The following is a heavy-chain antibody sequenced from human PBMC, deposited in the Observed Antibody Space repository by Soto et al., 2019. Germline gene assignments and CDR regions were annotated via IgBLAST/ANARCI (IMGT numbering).Heavy chain of an antibody. D-gene: IGHD1-1*01. V-gene: IGHV3-30*18. CDR2: ISWDGLAQ. Sequence: VQLVESGGGVVQPGRSLRLLCEAPGFPFSRYGMHWVRQAPGMGLEWVAVISWDGLAQYYGDSVRGRFTISRDNSQSTLYLQMNSLRTEDTAIYYCAKETIQVGGPNYFDYWGQGVLVTVSS. CDR3: AKETIQVGGPNYFDY. CDR1: GFPFSRYG. J-gene: IGHJ4*02.